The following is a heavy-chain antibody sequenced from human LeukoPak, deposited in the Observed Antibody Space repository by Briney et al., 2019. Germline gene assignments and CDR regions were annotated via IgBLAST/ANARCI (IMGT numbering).Heavy chain of an antibody. CDR2: TFHSGSP. Sequence: SETLSLTCNVSGYSISSGYYWGWIRQPPGRALEWIGTTFHSGSPNYNPSLKSRVTISIDTSKNQFSLKLSSVTAADTAFYYCARDAGGDFDYWGQGTLVTVSS. D-gene: IGHD2-21*01. CDR3: ARDAGGDFDY. V-gene: IGHV4-38-2*02. J-gene: IGHJ4*02. CDR1: GYSISSGYY.